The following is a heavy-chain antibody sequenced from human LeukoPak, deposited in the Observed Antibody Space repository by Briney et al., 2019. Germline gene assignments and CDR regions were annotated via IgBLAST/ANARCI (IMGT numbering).Heavy chain of an antibody. CDR1: GYTFTSYR. V-gene: IGHV1-69*13. CDR2: IIPIFGTA. D-gene: IGHD3-3*01. CDR3: AREGITIFGAGPNWFDP. Sequence: ASVKVSCKASGYTFTSYRISWVRQAPGQGLEWMGGIIPIFGTANYAQKFQGRVTITADESTSTAYMELSSLRSEDTAVYYCAREGITIFGAGPNWFDPWGQGTLVTVSS. J-gene: IGHJ5*02.